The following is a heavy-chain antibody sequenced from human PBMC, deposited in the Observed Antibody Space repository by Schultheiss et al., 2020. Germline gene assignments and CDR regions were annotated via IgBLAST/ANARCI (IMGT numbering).Heavy chain of an antibody. Sequence: GGSLRLSCKASGGTFSSYAISWVRQAPGQGLEWMGGIIPIFGTANYAQKFQGRVTITADESTSTAYMELSSLRSEDTAVYYCARTTLSGWYLSYWGQGTLVTVSS. CDR1: GGTFSSYA. J-gene: IGHJ4*02. CDR2: IIPIFGTA. CDR3: ARTTLSGWYLSY. V-gene: IGHV1-69*01. D-gene: IGHD6-19*01.